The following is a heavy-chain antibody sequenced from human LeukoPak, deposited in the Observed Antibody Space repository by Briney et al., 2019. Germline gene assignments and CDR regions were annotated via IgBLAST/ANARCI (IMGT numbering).Heavy chain of an antibody. CDR1: GFTFDDYA. D-gene: IGHD1-26*01. J-gene: IGHJ4*02. CDR2: IKWDSGNL. Sequence: PGGSLRLSCAASGFTFDDYAMHWVRQAPGKGLEWVSGIKWDSGNLGYADSVKGRFSISRNNAKNSLYLQMNSLRAEDTAVYYCASGMRVGPNIWGQGTLVTVSS. CDR3: ASGMRVGPNI. V-gene: IGHV3-9*01.